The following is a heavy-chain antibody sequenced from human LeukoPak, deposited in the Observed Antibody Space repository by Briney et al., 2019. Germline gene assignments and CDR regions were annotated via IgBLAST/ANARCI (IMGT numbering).Heavy chain of an antibody. Sequence: SETLSLTCTVSGGSITSYYWSWIRQPPGKGLEWIGYIFYSGSTNYNPSLKSRVTISVDTSKKQFSLKLSSVTAADTAVYYCARHNQGSSGYYDYWGRGTLVTVSS. CDR1: GGSITSYY. CDR2: IFYSGST. D-gene: IGHD3-22*01. CDR3: ARHNQGSSGYYDY. J-gene: IGHJ4*02. V-gene: IGHV4-59*08.